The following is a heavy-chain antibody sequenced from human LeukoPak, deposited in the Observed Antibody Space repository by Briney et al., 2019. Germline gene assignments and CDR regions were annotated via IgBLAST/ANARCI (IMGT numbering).Heavy chain of an antibody. Sequence: GRSLRLSCAASGFTFDDYAMTWVRQAPGKGLEWVSSISSSSSYIYYADSVKGRFTISRDNAKNSLYLQMNSLRAEDTAVYYCVTAVASYYFDYWGQGTLVTVSS. D-gene: IGHD6-19*01. CDR1: GFTFDDYA. J-gene: IGHJ4*02. V-gene: IGHV3-21*01. CDR3: VTAVASYYFDY. CDR2: ISSSSSYI.